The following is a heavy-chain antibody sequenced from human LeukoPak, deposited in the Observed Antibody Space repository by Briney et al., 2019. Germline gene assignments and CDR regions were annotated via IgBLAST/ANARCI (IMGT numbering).Heavy chain of an antibody. CDR1: GDSISSGGYY. CDR2: IHHSGES. V-gene: IGHV4-30-2*01. D-gene: IGHD2-15*01. Sequence: TLSLTCTVSGDSISSGGYYCSWIRQPPGKALEWIGYIHHSGESYFNPSLKSRVTMSVDKSKNQFSLNLTSVTAADTAVYYCARDYCSGGSCYFHVFDVWGQGTTVTVSS. J-gene: IGHJ3*01. CDR3: ARDYCSGGSCYFHVFDV.